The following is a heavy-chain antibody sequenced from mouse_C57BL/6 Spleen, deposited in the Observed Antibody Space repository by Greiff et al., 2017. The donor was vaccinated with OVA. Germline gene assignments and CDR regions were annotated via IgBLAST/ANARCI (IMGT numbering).Heavy chain of an antibody. V-gene: IGHV1-64*01. CDR1: GYTFTSYW. CDR2: IHPNSGST. D-gene: IGHD2-3*01. J-gene: IGHJ4*01. Sequence: QVQLQQPGAELVKPGASVKLSCKASGYTFTSYWMHWVKQRPGQGLEWIGMIHPNSGSTNYNAKFKSKATLTVDKSSSTAYMQLSSLTSEDAAVYYCARSVYDGYYRYYAMDYWGQGTSVTVSS. CDR3: ARSVYDGYYRYYAMDY.